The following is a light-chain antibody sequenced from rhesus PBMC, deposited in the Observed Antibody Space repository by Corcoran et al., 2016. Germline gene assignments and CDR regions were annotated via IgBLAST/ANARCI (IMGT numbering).Light chain of an antibody. Sequence: DIQMTQSPSSLSASVGDTVTITCRASQGIRSWLAWYQQKPGKAPKLLIYKASRLQSGVPSRFSGIGSGTDFTLTISSLQSEDFATYYCQQYSSRPYSFGQGTKVEIK. CDR3: QQYSSRPYS. J-gene: IGKJ2*01. CDR2: KAS. V-gene: IGKV1-22*01. CDR1: QGIRSW.